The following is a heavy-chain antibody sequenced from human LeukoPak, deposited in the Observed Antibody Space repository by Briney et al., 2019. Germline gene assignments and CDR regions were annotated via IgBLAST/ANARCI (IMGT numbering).Heavy chain of an antibody. D-gene: IGHD1-26*01. CDR1: GGSISSYY. J-gene: IGHJ3*02. Sequence: SETLSLTCTGSGGSISSYYWSWIRQSPGKGLEWIGYIYYSGSTNYNPSLKSRVTISVDTPKNQFSLKLSSVTAADTAIYYRARGSGSRDAFDIWGQGTMVSISS. CDR2: IYYSGST. V-gene: IGHV4-59*01. CDR3: ARGSGSRDAFDI.